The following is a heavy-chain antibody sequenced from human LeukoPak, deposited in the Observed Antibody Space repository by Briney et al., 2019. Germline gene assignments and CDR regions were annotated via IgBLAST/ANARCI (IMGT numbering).Heavy chain of an antibody. Sequence: SQTLSLTCTVSGGSISSGGYYWSWIRQHPGKGLEWIGYIYYSGSTYYNPSLKSRVTISVDTSKNQFSPKLSSVTAADTAVYYCARGFSYYYDSSGPKTHFDYWGQGTLVTVSS. V-gene: IGHV4-31*03. CDR3: ARGFSYYYDSSGPKTHFDY. D-gene: IGHD3-22*01. J-gene: IGHJ4*02. CDR2: IYYSGST. CDR1: GGSISSGGYY.